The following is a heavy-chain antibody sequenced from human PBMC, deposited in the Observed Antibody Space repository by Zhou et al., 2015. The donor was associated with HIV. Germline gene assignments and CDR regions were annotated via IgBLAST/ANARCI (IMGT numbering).Heavy chain of an antibody. CDR3: ARGRAEPIQLWFQGGTT. Sequence: QPQLVQSGPEVEEPGTSVKVSCKASGYIFTSHGISWVRQAPGQGLEWMGWISAYNGNTNYAQKLQGRVTMTTDTSTSTAYMELRSLRSEDTAVYYCARGRAEPIQLWFQGGTTWGQGTLVTVSS. J-gene: IGHJ4*02. CDR1: GYIFTSHG. V-gene: IGHV1-18*01. D-gene: IGHD5-18*01. CDR2: ISAYNGNT.